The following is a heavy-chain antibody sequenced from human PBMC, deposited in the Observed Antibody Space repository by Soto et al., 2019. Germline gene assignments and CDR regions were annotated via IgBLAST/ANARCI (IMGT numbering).Heavy chain of an antibody. CDR2: IYYSGST. CDR1: GGSVSSGSYD. J-gene: IGHJ3*02. D-gene: IGHD6-13*01. Sequence: QVQLQESGPGLVKPSETLSLTCTVSGGSVSSGSYDWSWIRQPPGKGLEWIVYIYYSGSTNYNPSLQSRVTRSVATSKNKFSLKLSSVTAADTAVYYCARDVGYSSSWYYAFDIWAQGTMVTVSS. CDR3: ARDVGYSSSWYYAFDI. V-gene: IGHV4-61*01.